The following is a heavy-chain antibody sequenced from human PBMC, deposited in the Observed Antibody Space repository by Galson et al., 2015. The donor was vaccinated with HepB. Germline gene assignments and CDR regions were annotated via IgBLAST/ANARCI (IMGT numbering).Heavy chain of an antibody. CDR1: GFTFSGYW. V-gene: IGHV3-7*03. Sequence: SLRLSCAASGFTFSGYWMAWVRQAPGKGLEWVANIKQDGSEKYYVGSVKGRFTISRDNAKNSLYLQMNSLRAEDTALYYCASHYHFWSGYNERYYYYYMDVWGKGTTVTVSS. J-gene: IGHJ6*03. CDR3: ASHYHFWSGYNERYYYYYMDV. D-gene: IGHD3-3*01. CDR2: IKQDGSEK.